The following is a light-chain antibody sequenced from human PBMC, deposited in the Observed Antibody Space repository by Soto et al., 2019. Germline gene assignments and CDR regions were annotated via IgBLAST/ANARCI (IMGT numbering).Light chain of an antibody. CDR3: QQYNNWPPT. Sequence: EIVMTQSPATLSVSPGERATLSCRANQSVSSNLAWYQQKPGQPPRLLIYAASTRATGIPARFSGSGTGTEFTLTISSLQSEDFAVYYCQQYNNWPPTFGGGTKVEIK. V-gene: IGKV3-15*01. CDR1: QSVSSN. CDR2: AAS. J-gene: IGKJ4*01.